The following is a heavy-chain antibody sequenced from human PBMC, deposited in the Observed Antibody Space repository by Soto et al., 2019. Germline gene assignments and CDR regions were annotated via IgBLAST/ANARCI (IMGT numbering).Heavy chain of an antibody. V-gene: IGHV4-39*01. Sequence: SETLSLTCTVSGGSISSSSYYWGWIRQPPGKGLEWIGTIYYNGSTYYNPSLKNRLTISVDTSKNQFSLKLTSVTAADTAVYYCARQWLRYPNPTPPGYWGQGTQVTVSS. CDR2: IYYNGST. CDR3: ARQWLRYPNPTPPGY. CDR1: GGSISSSSYY. D-gene: IGHD5-12*01. J-gene: IGHJ4*02.